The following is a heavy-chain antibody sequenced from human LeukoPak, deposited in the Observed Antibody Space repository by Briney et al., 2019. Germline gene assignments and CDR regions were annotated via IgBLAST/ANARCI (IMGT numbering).Heavy chain of an antibody. CDR1: GGSISSGGYH. V-gene: IGHV4-31*03. J-gene: IGHJ5*02. D-gene: IGHD2-2*02. Sequence: KPSETLSLTCTVSGGSISSGGYHWSWIRQHPGKGLEWIGYIYYSGSTYYNPSLKSRVTISVDTSKNQFSLKLSSVTAADTAVYYCARGDIVVVPAAILNWFDPWGQGTLVTVSS. CDR2: IYYSGST. CDR3: ARGDIVVVPAAILNWFDP.